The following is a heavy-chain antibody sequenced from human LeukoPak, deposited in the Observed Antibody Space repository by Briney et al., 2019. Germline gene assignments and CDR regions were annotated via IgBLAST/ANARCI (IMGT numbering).Heavy chain of an antibody. CDR3: ARAYCTNGVCYPRWSLDFDY. CDR2: IIPIFGTA. CDR1: GGTFSSYA. Sequence: SVKVSCKASGGTFSSYAISWVRQAPGQGLEWMGGIIPIFGTANYAQKLQGRVTMTTDTSTSTAYMELRSLRSDDTAVYYCARAYCTNGVCYPRWSLDFDYWGQGTLVTVSS. J-gene: IGHJ4*02. D-gene: IGHD2-8*01. V-gene: IGHV1-69*05.